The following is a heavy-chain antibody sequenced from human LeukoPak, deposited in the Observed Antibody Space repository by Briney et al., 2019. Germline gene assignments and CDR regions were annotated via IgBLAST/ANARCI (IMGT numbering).Heavy chain of an antibody. D-gene: IGHD6-13*01. CDR3: AKDGAAARRDWYYYMDV. Sequence: PGGSLRLSCAASGFTFNTHAMNWVRQAPGKGLEWVSTIDAGGDVTYYTDSVKGRFTISRDNSKFTLYLQMNYLRAEDTAVYFCAKDGAAARRDWYYYMDVWGKGTTATVSS. J-gene: IGHJ6*03. V-gene: IGHV3-23*01. CDR2: IDAGGDVT. CDR1: GFTFNTHA.